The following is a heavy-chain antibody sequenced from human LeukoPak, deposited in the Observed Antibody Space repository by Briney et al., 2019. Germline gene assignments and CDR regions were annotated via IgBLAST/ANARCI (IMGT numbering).Heavy chain of an antibody. CDR3: ARGDSSGWDRPRY. J-gene: IGHJ4*02. D-gene: IGHD6-19*01. V-gene: IGHV3-48*01. CDR1: GFPFSSYR. CDR2: ISSSSSTI. Sequence: GGSRRLSWAAPGFPFSSYRINWFRQPQGKGLGWFSYISSSSSTIYYADSVKGRFTISRDNAKNSLYLQMNSLRAEDTAVYYCARGDSSGWDRPRYWGQGTLVTVSS.